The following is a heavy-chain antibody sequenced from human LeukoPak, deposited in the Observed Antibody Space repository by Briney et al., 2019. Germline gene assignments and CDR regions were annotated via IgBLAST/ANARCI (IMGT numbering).Heavy chain of an antibody. CDR2: ISGSGGST. CDR1: GFTFSSYA. J-gene: IGHJ6*02. Sequence: PGGSLRLSCAASGFTFSSYAMSWVRQAPGKGLEWVSAISGSGGSTYYADSVKGRFTISRDNSKNTLYLQMNSLRAEDTAVYYCAKEGYSSSWWGDYYYYYGMDVWGQGTTVTVSS. D-gene: IGHD6-13*01. V-gene: IGHV3-23*01. CDR3: AKEGYSSSWWGDYYYYYGMDV.